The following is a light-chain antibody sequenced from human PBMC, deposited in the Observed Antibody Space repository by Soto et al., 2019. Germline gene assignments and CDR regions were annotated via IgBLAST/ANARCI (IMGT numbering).Light chain of an antibody. Sequence: DIQDTQSPHSLSASVGYGGDITCRASQSISSYLNWYQQKPGKAPKLLIYAASSLQSGVPSRFSGSGSGTDFTLTISSLQPEDFATYYCQQSYSTPRTFGQGTKVDIK. CDR3: QQSYSTPRT. V-gene: IGKV1-39*01. J-gene: IGKJ1*01. CDR1: QSISSY. CDR2: AAS.